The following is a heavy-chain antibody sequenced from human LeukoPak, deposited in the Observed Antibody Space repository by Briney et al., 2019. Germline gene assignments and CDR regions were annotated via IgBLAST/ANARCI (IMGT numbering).Heavy chain of an antibody. J-gene: IGHJ5*02. CDR1: GYTFTGYY. Sequence: VASVKVSCKASGYTFTGYYMHWVRQAPGQGLEWMGCINPNSGGTNYEQKFQGRVTMTRDTSISTAYMELSRLRSDDTAVYYCARDYYDSSGRADWFDPWGQGTLVTVSS. CDR3: ARDYYDSSGRADWFDP. D-gene: IGHD3-22*01. CDR2: INPNSGGT. V-gene: IGHV1-2*02.